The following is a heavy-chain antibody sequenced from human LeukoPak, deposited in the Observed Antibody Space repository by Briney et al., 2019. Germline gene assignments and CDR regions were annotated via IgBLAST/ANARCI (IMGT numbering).Heavy chain of an antibody. CDR2: ISSDGSIT. CDR1: GFTFSTYW. Sequence: PGGSLRLSCAASGFTFSTYWMHWVRQAPGKGLVWVSRISSDGSITGYADSVKGRFTISRDNAEDTLYLQMNSLRAEDTAVYYCARVFVREYQLAPSSIFFDYWGQGTLVTVSS. V-gene: IGHV3-74*01. CDR3: ARVFVREYQLAPSSIFFDY. J-gene: IGHJ4*02. D-gene: IGHD2-2*01.